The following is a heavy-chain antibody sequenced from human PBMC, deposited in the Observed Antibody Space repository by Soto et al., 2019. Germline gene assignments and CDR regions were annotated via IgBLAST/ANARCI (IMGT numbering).Heavy chain of an antibody. J-gene: IGHJ4*01. V-gene: IGHV4-59*01. D-gene: IGHD3-3*01. Sequence: PSETLSLTCTVSGGSISSYYWSWIRQPPGKGLEWIGYIYYSGSTNYNPSLKSRVTISVDTSKNQFSLKLSSVTAADTAVYFCAKGRAITVYGVDILFDYWGLGTLVTVSS. CDR3: AKGRAITVYGVDILFDY. CDR1: GGSISSYY. CDR2: IYYSGST.